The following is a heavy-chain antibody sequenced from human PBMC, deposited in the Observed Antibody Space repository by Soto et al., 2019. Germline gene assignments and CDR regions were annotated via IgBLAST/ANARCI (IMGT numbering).Heavy chain of an antibody. CDR3: AKDSYGILTGSPDY. Sequence: PGGSLRLSCAASGFTFSSYAMSWVRQAPGKGLEWVSAISGSGGSTYYADSVKGRFTISRDNSKNTLYLQMNSLRAEDTAVYYCAKDSYGILTGSPDYWGQGTLVTVSS. J-gene: IGHJ4*02. D-gene: IGHD3-9*01. CDR1: GFTFSSYA. CDR2: ISGSGGST. V-gene: IGHV3-23*01.